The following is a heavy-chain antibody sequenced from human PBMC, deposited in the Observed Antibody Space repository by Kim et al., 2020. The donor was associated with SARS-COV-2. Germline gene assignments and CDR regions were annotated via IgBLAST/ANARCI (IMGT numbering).Heavy chain of an antibody. CDR2: IYYSGST. Sequence: SETLSLTCTVSGGSISSSSYYWGWIRQPPGKGLEWIGSIYYSGSTYYNPSLKSRVTISVDTSKNQFSLKLSSVTAADTAVYYCGAGNLNYYYYGMDVWGQGTTVTVSS. CDR1: GGSISSSSYY. CDR3: GAGNLNYYYYGMDV. V-gene: IGHV4-39*01. D-gene: IGHD1-1*01. J-gene: IGHJ6*02.